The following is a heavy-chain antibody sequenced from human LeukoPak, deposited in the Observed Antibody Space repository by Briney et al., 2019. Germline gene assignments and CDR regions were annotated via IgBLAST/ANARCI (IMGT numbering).Heavy chain of an antibody. V-gene: IGHV3-30*18. CDR2: ISYDGSNK. Sequence: QSGGSLRLSCAASGFTFSNYGMHWVRQAPGKGLEWVAVISYDGSNKYYADSVKGRFTISRDNSKNTLYLQMNSLRAEDTAVYYCAKVPYDFWSGYYWDYWGQGTLVTVSS. D-gene: IGHD3-3*01. CDR3: AKVPYDFWSGYYWDY. J-gene: IGHJ4*02. CDR1: GFTFSNYG.